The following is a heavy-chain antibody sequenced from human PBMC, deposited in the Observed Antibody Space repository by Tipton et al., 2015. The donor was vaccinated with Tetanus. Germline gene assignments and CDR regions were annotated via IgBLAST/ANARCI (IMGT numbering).Heavy chain of an antibody. CDR2: ISPGDSET. V-gene: IGHV5-51*01. J-gene: IGHJ2*01. D-gene: IGHD4-23*01. CDR3: ARGGFATVGYFDL. CDR1: GYSFTYYW. Sequence: QLVQSGAELKKPGESLKISCEGSGYSFTYYWIGWVRQMPGKGLEWMGIISPGDSETRYSPSFQGQVTISADKSISTAYLQWSSLKAWAAAMYYCARGGFATVGYFDLWGRGTLVTVSS.